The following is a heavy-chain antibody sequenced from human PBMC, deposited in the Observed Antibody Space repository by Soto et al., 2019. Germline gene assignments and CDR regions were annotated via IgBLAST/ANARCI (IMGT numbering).Heavy chain of an antibody. CDR1: GFTFSSYG. CDR2: IWYDGSNK. Sequence: PGGSLRLSYAASGFTFSSYGMHWVRQAPGKGLEWVAVIWYDGSNKYYADSVKGRFTISRDNSKNTLYLQMNSLRAEDTAVYYCASSYYDSSGPYYYYGMDVWGQGTTVTVSS. D-gene: IGHD3-22*01. V-gene: IGHV3-33*01. CDR3: ASSYYDSSGPYYYYGMDV. J-gene: IGHJ6*02.